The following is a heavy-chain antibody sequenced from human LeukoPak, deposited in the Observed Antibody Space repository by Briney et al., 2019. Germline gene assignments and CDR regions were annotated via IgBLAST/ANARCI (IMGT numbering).Heavy chain of an antibody. V-gene: IGHV4-39*01. CDR1: GGSISGSSYY. D-gene: IGHD6-19*01. J-gene: IGHJ4*02. Sequence: SETLSLTCTVSGGSISGSSYYWGWIRQPPGKGLEWIGSIYYSGSTYYNPSLKSRVTISVDTSKNQFSLKLSSVTAADTAVYYCANGSSGWYAYWGQGTLVTVSS. CDR3: ANGSSGWYAY. CDR2: IYYSGST.